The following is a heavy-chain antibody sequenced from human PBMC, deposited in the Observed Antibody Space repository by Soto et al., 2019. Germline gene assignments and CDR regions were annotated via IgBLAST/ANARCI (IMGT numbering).Heavy chain of an antibody. V-gene: IGHV3-23*01. Sequence: GGSLRLSCAASGFTFSSYAMSWVRQAPGKGLEWVSAISGSGGSTYYADSVKGRFTISRDNSKNTLYLQMNSLRAEDTAVYYCAKDKAVAGSGGRRSYYGMDVWGQGTTVTVSS. CDR2: ISGSGGST. J-gene: IGHJ6*02. CDR3: AKDKAVAGSGGRRSYYGMDV. D-gene: IGHD6-19*01. CDR1: GFTFSSYA.